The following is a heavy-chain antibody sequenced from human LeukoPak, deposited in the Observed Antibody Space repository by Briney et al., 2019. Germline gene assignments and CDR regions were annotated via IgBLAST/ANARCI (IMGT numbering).Heavy chain of an antibody. V-gene: IGHV2-5*02. CDR2: IFWDDNK. CDR3: AHRTYGPFHY. D-gene: IGHD2-8*01. CDR1: GFSLTSEGVA. J-gene: IGHJ4*02. Sequence: SGPTLVNPTQTLTLTCTFSGFSLTSEGVAVGWIRQPPGKALECLALIFWDDNKHYSPSLKNRLTLTRDTSKNQVVLTMANMDPVDTATYYCAHRTYGPFHYWGQGTLVTISS.